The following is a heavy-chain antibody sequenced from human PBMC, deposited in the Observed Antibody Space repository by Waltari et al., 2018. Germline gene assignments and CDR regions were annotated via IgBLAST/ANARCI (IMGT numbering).Heavy chain of an antibody. CDR1: GYIFTNYG. D-gene: IGHD4-17*01. Sequence: QVQLVQSGAEVTEPGAPVMVSGKASGYIFTNYGMSWVRQAAGQGLEWMGWISAVNGDTTYLQKFRDRFTMTTDTSTTTAYMELRSLRSDDTATYYCARDYYGDYVWDYWGQGTLVTVSS. V-gene: IGHV1-18*01. CDR2: ISAVNGDT. J-gene: IGHJ4*02. CDR3: ARDYYGDYVWDY.